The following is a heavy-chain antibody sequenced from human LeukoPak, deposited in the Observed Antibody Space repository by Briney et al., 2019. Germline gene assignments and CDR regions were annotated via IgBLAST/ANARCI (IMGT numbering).Heavy chain of an antibody. J-gene: IGHJ6*03. D-gene: IGHD6-19*01. CDR1: GFTFSSYA. Sequence: QSGGSLRLSCAASGFTFSSYAMNWVRQAPGKGLEWVSAISGSGGSTYYADSVKGRFTISRDNSKNTLYLQMNSLRAEDTALYYCAKFSSGWLNYYMDVWGKGTTVTVSS. CDR3: AKFSSGWLNYYMDV. V-gene: IGHV3-23*01. CDR2: ISGSGGST.